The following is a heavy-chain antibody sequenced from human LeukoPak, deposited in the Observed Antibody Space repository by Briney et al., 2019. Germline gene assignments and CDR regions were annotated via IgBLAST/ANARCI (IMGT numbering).Heavy chain of an antibody. CDR3: ARESSGSYRGSPFDY. J-gene: IGHJ4*02. CDR1: GFSFSIYW. Sequence: GGSLRLSCFASGFSFSIYWMHWVRQAPGKGLEWVAVISYDGSNKYYADSVKGRFTISRDNSKNTLYLQMNSLRAEDTAVYYCARESSGSYRGSPFDYWGQGTLVTVSS. D-gene: IGHD1-26*01. V-gene: IGHV3-30*03. CDR2: ISYDGSNK.